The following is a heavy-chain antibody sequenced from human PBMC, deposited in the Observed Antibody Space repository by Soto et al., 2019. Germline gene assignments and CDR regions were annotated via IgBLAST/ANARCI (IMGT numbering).Heavy chain of an antibody. Sequence: PSETLSLTCTVSGGSISSDDCYWNWIRQHPGKGPECIGHKSYSGSTYYNPSLKSRVIISLDPSENQFSLRLTSVTAADTAVYYCARGLGNWGSYFDYWGQGSLVTVSS. CDR2: KSYSGST. CDR1: GGSISSDDCY. D-gene: IGHD7-27*01. V-gene: IGHV4-31*03. CDR3: ARGLGNWGSYFDY. J-gene: IGHJ4*02.